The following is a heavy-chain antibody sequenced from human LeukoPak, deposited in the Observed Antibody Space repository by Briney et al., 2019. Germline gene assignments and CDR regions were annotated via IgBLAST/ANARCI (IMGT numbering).Heavy chain of an antibody. V-gene: IGHV4-4*07. CDR1: GDSMSSYY. D-gene: IGHD4-17*01. CDR2: IYTSGST. CDR3: AREEAYGGNGY. J-gene: IGHJ4*02. Sequence: PSETLSLTCTVSGDSMSSYYWSWIRQPAGKGLEWIGRIYTSGSTNYNPSLKSRVTMSVDTSKNQFSLKLSSVTAADTAVYYCAREEAYGGNGYWGQGTLVTVSS.